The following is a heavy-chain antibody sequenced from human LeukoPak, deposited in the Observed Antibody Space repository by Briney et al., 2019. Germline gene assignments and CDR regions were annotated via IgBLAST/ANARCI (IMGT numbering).Heavy chain of an antibody. J-gene: IGHJ6*02. Sequence: SETLSLTCTVSGGSISRYYWSWIRQPPGKGLEWIGYIYYSGSTNYNPSLKSRVTISVDTSKNQFSLKLSSVTAADTAVYYCAGASYYYGSGSYFHYYYGMDVWGQGTTVTVSS. D-gene: IGHD3-10*01. CDR2: IYYSGST. CDR1: GGSISRYY. CDR3: AGASYYYGSGSYFHYYYGMDV. V-gene: IGHV4-59*01.